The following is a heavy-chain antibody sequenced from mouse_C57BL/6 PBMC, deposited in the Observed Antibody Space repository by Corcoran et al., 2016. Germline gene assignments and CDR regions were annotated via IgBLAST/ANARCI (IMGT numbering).Heavy chain of an antibody. J-gene: IGHJ4*01. V-gene: IGHV1-81*01. D-gene: IGHD3-1*01. Sequence: QVQLQQSGAELARPGASVKLSCKASGYTFTSYGISWVKQRTGQGLEWIGEIYPRSGNTYYNEKFKGKATLTADKSSSTAYMELRSLTSEDSAVYFCARSGQGYEGYAMDYWGQGTSVTVSS. CDR1: GYTFTSYG. CDR3: ARSGQGYEGYAMDY. CDR2: IYPRSGNT.